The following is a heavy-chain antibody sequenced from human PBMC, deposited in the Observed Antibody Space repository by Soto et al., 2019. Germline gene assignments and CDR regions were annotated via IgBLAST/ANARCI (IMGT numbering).Heavy chain of an antibody. CDR3: AREVDWQLDY. CDR2: IYYSGST. CDR1: GGSISSGDYY. V-gene: IGHV4-30-4*01. D-gene: IGHD5-12*01. J-gene: IGHJ4*02. Sequence: SETLSLTCTVSGGSISSGDYYWRWIRQPPGKGLEWIGYIYYSGSTYCNPSLKSRVTISVDTSKNQFSLKLSSVTAADTAVYYCAREVDWQLDYWGQGTLVTVPS.